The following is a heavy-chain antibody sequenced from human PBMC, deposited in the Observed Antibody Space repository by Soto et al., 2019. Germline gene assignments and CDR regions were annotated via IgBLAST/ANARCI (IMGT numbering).Heavy chain of an antibody. CDR2: VSHDGRNT. CDR3: AKGGRQWLVTSDFNY. V-gene: IGHV3-30*18. J-gene: IGHJ4*02. CDR1: GFTFSDYA. Sequence: VQLVESGGGVVQPGRSLRLSCAASGFTFSDYAMHWVRQAPGKGLEWVAVVSHDGRNTHYPDSVKGRFTISRDSSKNTVSLEMTSLRAEDTAVCYCAKGGRQWLVTSDFNYWGQGALVTVSS. D-gene: IGHD6-19*01.